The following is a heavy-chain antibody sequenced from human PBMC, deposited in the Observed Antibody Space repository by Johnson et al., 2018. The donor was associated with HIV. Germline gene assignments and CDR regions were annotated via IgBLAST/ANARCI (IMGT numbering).Heavy chain of an antibody. J-gene: IGHJ3*02. CDR1: GITFSNYG. D-gene: IGHD5-18*01. V-gene: IGHV3-33*01. Sequence: QVQLVESGGGVVQPGRSLRLSCAASGITFSNYGTHWVRQAPGKGLEWVAGLWYDGSNKYYADSVKGRFSISRDNSKNTLYLQMNSLRAEDTAVYYCARDQTIQLWSDAFDIWGQGTMVTVSS. CDR3: ARDQTIQLWSDAFDI. CDR2: LWYDGSNK.